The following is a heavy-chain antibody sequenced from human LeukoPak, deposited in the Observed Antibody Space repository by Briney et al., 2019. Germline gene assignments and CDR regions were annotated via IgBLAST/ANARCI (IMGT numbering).Heavy chain of an antibody. Sequence: GGSLRLSCAASGFTFSSYEMNWIRQAPGKGLEWISYISNSGSTKYYADSVKGRFTISRDNAKNSVFLQMNSLRAEDTAVYYCTREQDREAAATIVGDYWGQGTLVTVSS. V-gene: IGHV3-48*03. D-gene: IGHD3-22*01. CDR2: ISNSGSTK. CDR1: GFTFSSYE. J-gene: IGHJ4*02. CDR3: TREQDREAAATIVGDY.